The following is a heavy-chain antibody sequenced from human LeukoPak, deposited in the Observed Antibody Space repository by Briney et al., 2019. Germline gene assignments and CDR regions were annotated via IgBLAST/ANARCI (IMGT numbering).Heavy chain of an antibody. Sequence: PSGTLSLTCAVSGGSISSSNWWRWVRQPPGKGLEWIGEIYHSGSTNYNPSLKSRVTISVDKSKNQFSLKLSSVTAADSAVYYCARLKNDRLPWLLEWWFDPWGQGTLVTVSS. D-gene: IGHD3-22*01. CDR2: IYHSGST. CDR1: GGSISSSNW. CDR3: ARLKNDRLPWLLEWWFDP. V-gene: IGHV4-4*02. J-gene: IGHJ5*02.